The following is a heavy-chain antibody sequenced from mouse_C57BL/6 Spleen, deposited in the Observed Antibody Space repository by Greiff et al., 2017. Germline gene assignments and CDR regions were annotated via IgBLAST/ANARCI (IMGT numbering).Heavy chain of an antibody. V-gene: IGHV14-3*01. CDR1: GFNIQNTY. CDR2: INPANGNT. Sequence: VQLQQSVAELVRPGASVKLSCTASGFNIQNTYMHWVKQRPEQGLEWVGRINPANGNTKYAPKFQGKATITADTSSNTAYLQLSSLTSEDTAIYYCAREDGYYENYFDYWGQGTTLTVSS. D-gene: IGHD2-3*01. J-gene: IGHJ2*01. CDR3: AREDGYYENYFDY.